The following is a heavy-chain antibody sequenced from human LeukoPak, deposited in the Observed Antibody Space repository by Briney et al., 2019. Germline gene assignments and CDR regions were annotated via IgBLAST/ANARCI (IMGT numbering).Heavy chain of an antibody. CDR2: ISAYNGNT. D-gene: IGHD6-13*01. Sequence: ASVKVSCKASGYTFTSYGISWVRQAPGQGLEWMGWISAYNGNTNYAQKLQGRVTMTTDTSTSTAYTELRSLRSDDTAVYYCARDKRIAAAGDDAFDIWGQGTMVTVSS. V-gene: IGHV1-18*01. J-gene: IGHJ3*02. CDR3: ARDKRIAAAGDDAFDI. CDR1: GYTFTSYG.